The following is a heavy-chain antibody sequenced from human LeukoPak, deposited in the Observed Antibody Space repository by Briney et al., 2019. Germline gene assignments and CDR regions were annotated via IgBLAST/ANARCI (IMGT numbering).Heavy chain of an antibody. J-gene: IGHJ4*02. CDR3: ARDSATRGSERVVITSLDS. V-gene: IGHV3-11*01. D-gene: IGHD3-3*01. CDR2: ISSSGNTI. Sequence: PGGSLRLSCAASGFTFSDYYMTWIRQAPGKGLEWVSYISSSGNTIYYADSVKGRFTISRDNGKNSLFLQMNSLRAEDTAVYYCARDSATRGSERVVITSLDSWGQGTLVTVSS. CDR1: GFTFSDYY.